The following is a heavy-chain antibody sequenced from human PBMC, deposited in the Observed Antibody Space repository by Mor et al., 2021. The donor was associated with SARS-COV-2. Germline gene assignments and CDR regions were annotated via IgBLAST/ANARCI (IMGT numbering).Heavy chain of an antibody. D-gene: IGHD6-13*01. V-gene: IGHV4-59*01. CDR3: ARALQQLVPDGFVFDL. Sequence: PSLKSRVTISVDTSKNQFSLKLSSVTAADTAVYYCARALQQLVPDGFVFDLWGRGTLVTVSS. J-gene: IGHJ2*01.